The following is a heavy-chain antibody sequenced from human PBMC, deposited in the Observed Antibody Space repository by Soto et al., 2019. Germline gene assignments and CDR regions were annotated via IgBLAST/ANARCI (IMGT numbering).Heavy chain of an antibody. V-gene: IGHV4-61*01. J-gene: IGHJ6*02. D-gene: IGHD4-17*01. CDR3: AREPTTVTNYYYYALDV. Sequence: QVQLQESGPGLVKPSETLSLTCTVSGGSVSSGSYYWSWIRQPPGKGLEWIGYISYSGSTNYNPSLKSRATISVDTSKHQFSLKLSSVTAADTAVYYCAREPTTVTNYYYYALDVWGQGTTVTVSS. CDR1: GGSVSSGSYY. CDR2: ISYSGST.